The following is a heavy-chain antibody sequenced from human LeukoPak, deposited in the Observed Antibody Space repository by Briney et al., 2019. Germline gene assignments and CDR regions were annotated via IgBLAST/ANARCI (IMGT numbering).Heavy chain of an antibody. Sequence: GAPVTVSCKASGYTFTSYGISWVRQAPGQGLEWVGWISAYNGNTNYAQKLQGRVTMTTDTSTSTAYMELRSLRSDDTAVYYCARDYYGSGSYYYGMDVWGQGTTVTVSS. J-gene: IGHJ6*02. CDR1: GYTFTSYG. CDR2: ISAYNGNT. D-gene: IGHD3-10*01. V-gene: IGHV1-18*01. CDR3: ARDYYGSGSYYYGMDV.